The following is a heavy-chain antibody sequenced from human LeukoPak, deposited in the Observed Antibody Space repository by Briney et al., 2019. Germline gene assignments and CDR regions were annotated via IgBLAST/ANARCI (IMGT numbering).Heavy chain of an antibody. Sequence: ASVKVSCKASGYTFTSYDINWVRQATGQGLEWMGWMNPNSGNTGYAQKFQGRVTITRNTSISTAYMELSSLRSEDTAVYYCARVGIVVVVAATEDYYYYYMDVWGKGTTVTVYS. CDR2: MNPNSGNT. D-gene: IGHD2-15*01. V-gene: IGHV1-8*03. CDR1: GYTFTSYD. J-gene: IGHJ6*03. CDR3: ARVGIVVVVAATEDYYYYYMDV.